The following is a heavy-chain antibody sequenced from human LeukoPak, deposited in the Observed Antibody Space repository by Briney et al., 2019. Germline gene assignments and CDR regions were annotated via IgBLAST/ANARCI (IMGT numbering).Heavy chain of an antibody. CDR2: IIPIFGTA. Sequence: ASVKVSCKASGGTFSSYAISWVRQAPGQGLEWMGGIIPIFGTANYAQKFQGKVTITTDESTSTAYMELSSLRSEDTAVYYCASWARGYDSSGYYYYFDYWGQGTLVTVSS. D-gene: IGHD3-22*01. J-gene: IGHJ4*02. CDR1: GGTFSSYA. CDR3: ASWARGYDSSGYYYYFDY. V-gene: IGHV1-69*05.